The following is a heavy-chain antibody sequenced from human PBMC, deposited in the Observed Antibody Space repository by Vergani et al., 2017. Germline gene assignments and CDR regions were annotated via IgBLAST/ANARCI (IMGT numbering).Heavy chain of an antibody. J-gene: IGHJ4*02. CDR1: GFTFDDYA. V-gene: IGHV3-43*02. CDR2: ISGDGGST. CDR3: AKGRSSSWYGGLDY. Sequence: EVQLLESGGGLVQPGGSLRLSCAASGFTFDDYAMHWVRQAPGKGLEWVSLISGDGGSTYYADSVKGRFTISRDNSKNSLYLQMNSLRAEDTALYYCAKGRSSSWYGGLDYWGQGTLVTVSS. D-gene: IGHD6-13*01.